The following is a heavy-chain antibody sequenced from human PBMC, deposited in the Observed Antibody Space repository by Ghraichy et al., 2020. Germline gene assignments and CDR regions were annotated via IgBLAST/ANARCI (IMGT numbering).Heavy chain of an antibody. D-gene: IGHD1/OR15-1a*01. V-gene: IGHV3-30*18. CDR3: AKVLFGEQADYYYYGMDV. Sequence: GGSLRLSCAASGFTFSSYGMHWVRQAPGKGLEWVTVISYDGSNKYYADSVKGRFTISRDNSKNTLYLQMNSLRVEDTAVYYCAKVLFGEQADYYYYGMDVWGQGTTVTVSS. J-gene: IGHJ6*02. CDR2: ISYDGSNK. CDR1: GFTFSSYG.